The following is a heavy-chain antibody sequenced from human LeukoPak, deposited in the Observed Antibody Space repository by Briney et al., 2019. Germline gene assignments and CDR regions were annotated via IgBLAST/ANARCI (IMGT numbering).Heavy chain of an antibody. V-gene: IGHV3-48*01. Sequence: GGSLRLSCAASGFTFSSYAMHWVRQAPGKGLEWVSYISSSSSTIYYADSVKGRFTISRDNAKNSLYLQMNSLRAEDTAVYYCARDKLRYFDWSDYYMDVWGKGTTVTVSS. CDR1: GFTFSSYA. CDR3: ARDKLRYFDWSDYYMDV. J-gene: IGHJ6*03. CDR2: ISSSSSTI. D-gene: IGHD3-9*01.